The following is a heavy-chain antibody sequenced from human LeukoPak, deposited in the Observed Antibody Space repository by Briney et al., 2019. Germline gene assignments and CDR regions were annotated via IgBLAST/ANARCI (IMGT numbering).Heavy chain of an antibody. CDR1: GFTFSGSA. J-gene: IGHJ4*02. D-gene: IGHD3-10*01. CDR3: TRPPGSGSYS. Sequence: GGSLRLSCAASGFTFSGSAMHWVRQASGKGLEWVGRIRSKANSYATAYAASVKGRFTISRDDSKNTAYLQMNSLKTEDTAVYYCTRPPGSGSYSWGQGTLFTVSS. V-gene: IGHV3-73*01. CDR2: IRSKANSYAT.